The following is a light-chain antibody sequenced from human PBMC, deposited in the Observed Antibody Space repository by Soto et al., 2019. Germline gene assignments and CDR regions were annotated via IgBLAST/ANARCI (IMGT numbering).Light chain of an antibody. V-gene: IGLV3-21*02. CDR2: DDD. J-gene: IGLJ3*02. Sequence: SYELTQSPSVSVAPGQTARITCGGDNIESESVHWFQQKPGQAPVLVVYDDDQRPSGIPDRFSGSKSGTSATLDITGLQPGDEADFYCGTWDDRLSGGVFGGGTKLTV. CDR3: GTWDDRLSGGV. CDR1: NIESES.